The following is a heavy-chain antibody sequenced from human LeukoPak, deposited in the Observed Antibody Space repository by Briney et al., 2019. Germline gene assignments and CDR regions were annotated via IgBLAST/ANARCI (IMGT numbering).Heavy chain of an antibody. J-gene: IGHJ4*02. CDR3: AKGRGLSYDYGVDY. CDR2: IKQDGSEN. D-gene: IGHD4-17*01. Sequence: GGSLRLSCAASGFTFSNAWMTWVRQAPGKGLEWVASIKQDGSENSYVDSVKGRFAISRDNAKNSVYLQMNSLRAEDMALYYCAKGRGLSYDYGVDYWGQGTLVTVSS. CDR1: GFTFSNAW. V-gene: IGHV3-7*03.